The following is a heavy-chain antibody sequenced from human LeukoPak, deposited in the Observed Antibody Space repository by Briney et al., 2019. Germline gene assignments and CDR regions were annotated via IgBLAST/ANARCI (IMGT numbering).Heavy chain of an antibody. Sequence: SETLSLTCTVSGGSINSFYWSWIRQPAGKGLEWIGRIYASGSTNYNPSFKSRVTMSVDTSKNQFSLKLSSVTAADTAVYYCARAPRKQQLIYYGMDVWGQGTTVTVSS. V-gene: IGHV4-4*07. CDR3: ARAPRKQQLIYYGMDV. CDR2: IYASGST. CDR1: GGSINSFY. D-gene: IGHD6-13*01. J-gene: IGHJ6*02.